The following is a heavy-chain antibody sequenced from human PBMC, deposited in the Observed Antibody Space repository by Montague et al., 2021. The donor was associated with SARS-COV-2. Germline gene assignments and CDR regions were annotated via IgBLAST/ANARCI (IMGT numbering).Heavy chain of an antibody. J-gene: IGHJ5*02. CDR2: IYFTGGS. V-gene: IGHV4-39*07. CDR3: VRAMGRPGDWFDP. CDR1: GGSISSGSYY. Sequence: SETLSLTCSVHGGSISSGSYYWAWMRQPPGKGLEWLGSIYFTGGSSPNQSLKSRATLSIDRSKNQFYLNLSSVTAADTAVYYCVRAMGRPGDWFDPWGQGIQVTVSS. D-gene: IGHD2-8*01.